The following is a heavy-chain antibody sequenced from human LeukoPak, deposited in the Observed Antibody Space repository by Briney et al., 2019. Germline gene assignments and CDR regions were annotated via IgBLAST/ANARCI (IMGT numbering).Heavy chain of an antibody. CDR1: GFTFSSYA. CDR3: ARDPIYYDISTGYLDY. J-gene: IGHJ4*02. Sequence: GGSLRLSCAASGFTFSSYAMHWVRQAPGKGLEWVAVISYDGSNKYYADSVKGRFTISRDNSKNTLYLQMNSLRAEDTAVYYCARDPIYYDISTGYLDYWGQGTLVTVSS. CDR2: ISYDGSNK. V-gene: IGHV3-30-3*01. D-gene: IGHD3-9*01.